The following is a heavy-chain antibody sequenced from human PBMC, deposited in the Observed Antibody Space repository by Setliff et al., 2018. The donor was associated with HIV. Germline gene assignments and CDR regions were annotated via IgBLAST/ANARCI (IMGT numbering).Heavy chain of an antibody. CDR2: IYPSGRT. Sequence: SETLSLTCAASGDSMSSGDYSWNWIRPSPGKGREWIGYIYPSGRTYYHPSLKNRVTMSIDRSKKKYSLNLSSVTAADTPLYVCVREGAGSGSYYLDFWGQGILVTVSS. CDR3: VREGAGSGSYYLDF. CDR1: GDSMSSGDYS. J-gene: IGHJ4*02. D-gene: IGHD3-10*01. V-gene: IGHV4-30-2*06.